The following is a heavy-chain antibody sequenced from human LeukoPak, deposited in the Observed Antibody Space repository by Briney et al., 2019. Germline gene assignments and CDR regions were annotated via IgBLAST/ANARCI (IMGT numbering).Heavy chain of an antibody. CDR1: GGSISSSNW. D-gene: IGHD1-26*01. Sequence: SETLSLTCAVSGGSISSSNWWSWVRQPPGKELEWIGEIYHSGSTNYNPSLKSRVTISVDKSKNQFSLKLSSVTAADTAVYYCARTGIVGAHGFDYWGQGTLVTVSS. CDR2: IYHSGST. V-gene: IGHV4-4*02. J-gene: IGHJ4*02. CDR3: ARTGIVGAHGFDY.